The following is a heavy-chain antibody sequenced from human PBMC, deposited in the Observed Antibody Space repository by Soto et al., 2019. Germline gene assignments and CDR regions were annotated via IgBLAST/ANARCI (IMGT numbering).Heavy chain of an antibody. Sequence: QVQLVQSGAEVKKPGASVKVSCKASGYTFTSYGISWVRQAPGQGHEWMGWISAYNGNTNYAQKLQGRGTMTTDTSTSTAYMELRSLRSDDTAVYYCARDLAGNKLGVELRLADYWGQGTLVTVSS. D-gene: IGHD3-16*01. J-gene: IGHJ4*02. V-gene: IGHV1-18*01. CDR2: ISAYNGNT. CDR1: GYTFTSYG. CDR3: ARDLAGNKLGVELRLADY.